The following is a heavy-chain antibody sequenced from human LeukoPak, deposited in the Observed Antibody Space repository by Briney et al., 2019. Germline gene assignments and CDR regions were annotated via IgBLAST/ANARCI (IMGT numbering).Heavy chain of an antibody. V-gene: IGHV3-21*01. J-gene: IGHJ6*02. CDR1: RFTFSNYS. D-gene: IGHD2-2*01. CDR2: ISSSSSYI. Sequence: GGSLRLSCAASRFTFSNYSMNWVRQAPGKGLEWVSSISSSSSYIYYADSVKGRFTISRDNAKNSLYLQMNSLRAEDTAVYYCARGRAVVVPAASTDVWGQGTTVTVSS. CDR3: ARGRAVVVPAASTDV.